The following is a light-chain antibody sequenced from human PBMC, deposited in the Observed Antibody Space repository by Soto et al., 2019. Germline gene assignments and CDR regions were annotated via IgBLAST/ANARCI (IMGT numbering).Light chain of an antibody. V-gene: IGLV2-14*01. Sequence: QSVLTQPASVSGSPGQSITISCTGTSSDIGNYDYVSWYQQHPGKAPKLLISEVSNRPSGVSYRFSGFKSGTTASLTISGLQAEDEADYYCSSYTRTSFYVFGGGTKLTVL. CDR3: SSYTRTSFYV. CDR1: SSDIGNYDY. CDR2: EVS. J-gene: IGLJ1*01.